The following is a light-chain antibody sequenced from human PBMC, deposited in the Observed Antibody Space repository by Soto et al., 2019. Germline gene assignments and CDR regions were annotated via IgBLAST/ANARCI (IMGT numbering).Light chain of an antibody. Sequence: DIQMTQSPSSLSASVGDRVTITCRASQSISTYLNWYQQRPGKAPNLLIYAASNLQSGVPSRFSGGGSGTAFTLTISSLQHEDFATYYCQQTYHTPRTFGQGTKLEIK. V-gene: IGKV1-39*01. CDR2: AAS. CDR3: QQTYHTPRT. J-gene: IGKJ2*01. CDR1: QSISTY.